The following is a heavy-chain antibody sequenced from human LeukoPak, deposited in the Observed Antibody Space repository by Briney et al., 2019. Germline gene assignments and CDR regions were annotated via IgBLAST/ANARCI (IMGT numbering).Heavy chain of an antibody. CDR3: ARLSAAAGLDAFDI. Sequence: PSETLSLTCTVSGGSISSYYWSWIRQPPGKGLGWIGYIYYSGSTNYNPSLKSRVTISVDTSKNQCSLKLSSVTAADTAVYYCARLSAAAGLDAFDIWGQGTMVTVSS. V-gene: IGHV4-59*08. CDR2: IYYSGST. CDR1: GGSISSYY. D-gene: IGHD6-25*01. J-gene: IGHJ3*02.